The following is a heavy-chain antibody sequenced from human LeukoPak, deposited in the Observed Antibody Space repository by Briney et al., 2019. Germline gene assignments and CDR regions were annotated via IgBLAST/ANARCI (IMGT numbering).Heavy chain of an antibody. D-gene: IGHD2-15*01. Sequence: SETLSLTCTVSGGSIRSNYWSWIRQSAGKGLEWIGRIYTSGSTNYNPSLKSRVTMSVDTSKNQFSLNLTSVTAADTAVYYCARLSLHCSGGSCYRGAFDSWGQGTLVTVSS. V-gene: IGHV4-4*07. CDR1: GGSIRSNY. CDR3: ARLSLHCSGGSCYRGAFDS. J-gene: IGHJ4*02. CDR2: IYTSGST.